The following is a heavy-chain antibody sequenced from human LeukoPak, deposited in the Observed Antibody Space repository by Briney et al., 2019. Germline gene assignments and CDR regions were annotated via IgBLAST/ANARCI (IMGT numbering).Heavy chain of an antibody. CDR2: IWYDGSNK. CDR1: GFTFSSYG. Sequence: GGCLRLSCAASGFTFSSYGMHWVRQAPGKGLEWVAVIWYDGSNKYYADSVKGRFTISRDNSKNTLYLQMNSLRAEDTAVYYCARAPFYGSGSSDHYFDYWGQGTLVTVSS. CDR3: ARAPFYGSGSSDHYFDY. J-gene: IGHJ4*02. V-gene: IGHV3-33*01. D-gene: IGHD3-10*01.